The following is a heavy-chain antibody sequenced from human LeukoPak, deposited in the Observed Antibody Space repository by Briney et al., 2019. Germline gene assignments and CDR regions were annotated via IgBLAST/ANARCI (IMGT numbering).Heavy chain of an antibody. J-gene: IGHJ4*02. CDR1: GGSISSSSYY. CDR2: IYYSGST. D-gene: IGHD4-23*01. CDR3: ATSPQYGGY. V-gene: IGHV4-39*01. Sequence: SETLSLTCSVSGGSISSSSYYWGWIRQPPGEGLEWIGTIYYSGSTYYNPSLKSRVTISADTSKNQFSLKVSSVTAADTAVYYCATSPQYGGYLGQGTLVTVSS.